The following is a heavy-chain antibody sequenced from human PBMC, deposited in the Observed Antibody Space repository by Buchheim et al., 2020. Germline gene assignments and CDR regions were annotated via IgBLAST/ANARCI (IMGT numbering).Heavy chain of an antibody. V-gene: IGHV3-23*01. Sequence: EVQLLESGGGLVQPGGSLRLSCAASGFTFSSYTMSWVRQTPGKGLEWVSAISGSGGSTYYADSVKGRFTISRDNAKNSLYLQMNSLRAEDTAVYYCARASTLRFLGVGYYYYGMDVWGQGTT. CDR3: ARASTLRFLGVGYYYYGMDV. D-gene: IGHD3-3*01. J-gene: IGHJ6*02. CDR1: GFTFSSYT. CDR2: ISGSGGST.